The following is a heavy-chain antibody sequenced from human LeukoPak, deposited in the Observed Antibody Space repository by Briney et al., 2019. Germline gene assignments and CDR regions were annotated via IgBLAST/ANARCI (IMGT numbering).Heavy chain of an antibody. Sequence: SGTLSLTCAVSGGPISSSNWWSWVRQPPGKGLEWFGEIYHSGSTNYNPSLKSRVTISVDKSKNQFSLKLSSVTAADTAVYYYATALGGSGGSCYSCGMDVWGKGTTVTVSS. J-gene: IGHJ6*04. CDR1: GGPISSSNW. CDR2: IYHSGST. V-gene: IGHV4-4*02. D-gene: IGHD2-15*01. CDR3: ATALGGSGGSCYSCGMDV.